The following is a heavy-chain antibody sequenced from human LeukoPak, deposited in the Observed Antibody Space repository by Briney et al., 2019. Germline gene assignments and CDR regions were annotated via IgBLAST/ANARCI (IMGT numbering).Heavy chain of an antibody. CDR1: GFTFSSYG. CDR3: ARASLSGSYLYYYYYYMDV. V-gene: IGHV3-30*02. CDR2: IRYDAINK. D-gene: IGHD1-26*01. Sequence: PGGSLRLSCAASGFTFSSYGMHWVRQAPGKGLEWVAFIRYDAINKYYADSVKGRFTISRDNSKNTLYLQMNSLRAEDTALYYCARASLSGSYLYYYYYYMDVWGNGTTVTVSS. J-gene: IGHJ6*03.